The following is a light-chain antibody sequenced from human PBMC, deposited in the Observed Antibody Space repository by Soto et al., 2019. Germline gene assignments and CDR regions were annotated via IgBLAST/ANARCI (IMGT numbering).Light chain of an antibody. CDR2: DAS. V-gene: IGKV3-11*01. Sequence: EIVLTQSPATLSLSPGERATLSCRASQSVSSYLAWYQQKPGQAPRLLIYDASNRATGIPARFSGSGSVTDFTLTISSLAPEDFAVYYCQQRSNWPPLTFGGGTKVEIK. CDR1: QSVSSY. CDR3: QQRSNWPPLT. J-gene: IGKJ4*01.